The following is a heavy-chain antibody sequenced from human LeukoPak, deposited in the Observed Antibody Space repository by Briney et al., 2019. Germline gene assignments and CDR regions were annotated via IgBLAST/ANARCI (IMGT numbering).Heavy chain of an antibody. CDR3: ARDRARSGSYYTYYYYYYGMDV. V-gene: IGHV3-30-3*01. J-gene: IGHJ6*02. CDR1: GSTFSSYA. Sequence: GRSLRLSCAASGSTFSSYAMHWVRQAPGKGLEWVAVISYDGSNKYYADSVKGRFTISRDNSKNTLYLQMNSLRAEDTAVYYCARDRARSGSYYTYYYYYYGMDVWGQGTTVTVSS. CDR2: ISYDGSNK. D-gene: IGHD3-10*01.